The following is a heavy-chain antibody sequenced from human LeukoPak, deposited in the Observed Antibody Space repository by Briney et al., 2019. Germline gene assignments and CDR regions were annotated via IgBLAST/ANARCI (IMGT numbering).Heavy chain of an antibody. Sequence: PGGSLRLSCAASGFTFSNYAMTWVRQAPGKGLEWVSSISSSSSYIYYADSVKGRFTISRDNAKNSLHLQMNSLRAEDAAVYYCAREDGYSYGFSYYYYMDVWGKGTTVTVSS. J-gene: IGHJ6*03. CDR3: AREDGYSYGFSYYYYMDV. V-gene: IGHV3-21*01. CDR1: GFTFSNYA. CDR2: ISSSSSYI. D-gene: IGHD5-18*01.